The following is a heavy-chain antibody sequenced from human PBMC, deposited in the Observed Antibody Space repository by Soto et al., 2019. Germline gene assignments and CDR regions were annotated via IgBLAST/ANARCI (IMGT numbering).Heavy chain of an antibody. V-gene: IGHV3-9*01. CDR2: ISWNSGNI. D-gene: IGHD3-10*01. Sequence: GGSLRLSCAASGFLFEDYAMHWVRQAPGKGLEWVSGISWNSGNIGYADSAKGRFTISRDNAKNSLYLQMNSLRTEVTAFYFCAKDMRSSQGGSYAAELWGQGTLVTVSS. CDR3: AKDMRSSQGGSYAAEL. CDR1: GFLFEDYA. J-gene: IGHJ4*02.